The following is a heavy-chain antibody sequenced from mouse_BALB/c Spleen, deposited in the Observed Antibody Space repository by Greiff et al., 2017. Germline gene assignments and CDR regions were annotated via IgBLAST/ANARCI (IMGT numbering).Heavy chain of an antibody. CDR3: TSLYDYWFAY. V-gene: IGHV5-6-4*01. CDR2: ISSGGSYT. D-gene: IGHD2-4*01. Sequence: EVQGVESGGGLVKPGGSLKLSCAASGFTFSSYTMSWVRQTPEKRLEWVATISSGGSYTYYPDSVKGRFTISRDNAKNTLYLQMSSLKSEDTAMYYCTSLYDYWFAYWGQGTLVTVSA. J-gene: IGHJ3*01. CDR1: GFTFSSYT.